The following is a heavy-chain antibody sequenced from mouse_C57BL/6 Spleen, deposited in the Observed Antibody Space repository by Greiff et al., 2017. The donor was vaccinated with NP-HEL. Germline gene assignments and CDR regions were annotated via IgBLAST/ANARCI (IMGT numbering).Heavy chain of an antibody. CDR1: GFTFSSYG. CDR3: ARLDLFDY. J-gene: IGHJ2*01. CDR2: ISSGGSYT. Sequence: EVQGVESGGDLVKPGGSLKLSCAASGFTFSSYGMSWVRQTPDKRLEWVATISSGGSYTYYPDSVKGRFTISRDNAKNTLYLQMSSLKSEDTAMYYCARLDLFDYWGQGTTLTVSS. V-gene: IGHV5-6*01.